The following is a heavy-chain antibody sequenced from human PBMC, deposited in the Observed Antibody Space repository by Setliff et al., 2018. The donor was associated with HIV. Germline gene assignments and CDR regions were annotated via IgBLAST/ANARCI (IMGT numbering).Heavy chain of an antibody. V-gene: IGHV1-18*01. D-gene: IGHD3-16*01. CDR2: ISGYKGNT. Sequence: GASVKVSCKASGDTFSNYAIAWVRQAPGQGLEWMGWISGYKGNTNYAQKLQGRVTMTTDTSTSTAYMELRSLRSDDTAVYYCARDPEAYDYVWGAFDIWGQGTMVTVSS. CDR1: GDTFSNYA. CDR3: ARDPEAYDYVWGAFDI. J-gene: IGHJ3*02.